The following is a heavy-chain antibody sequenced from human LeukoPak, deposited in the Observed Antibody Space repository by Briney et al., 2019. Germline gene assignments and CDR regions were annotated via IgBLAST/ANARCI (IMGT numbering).Heavy chain of an antibody. V-gene: IGHV4-59*08. D-gene: IGHD2-21*02. CDR2: IYYSGST. Sequence: SETLSLTCTVSGGSINSYYWSWIRQPPGKGLEWIGYIYYSGSTNYNPSLKSRVTISVDTSKNQFSLKLRSVMAADTAVYYCARAYCVGDCTVLHIYFDNWGQGTLVTVSS. J-gene: IGHJ4*02. CDR3: ARAYCVGDCTVLHIYFDN. CDR1: GGSINSYY.